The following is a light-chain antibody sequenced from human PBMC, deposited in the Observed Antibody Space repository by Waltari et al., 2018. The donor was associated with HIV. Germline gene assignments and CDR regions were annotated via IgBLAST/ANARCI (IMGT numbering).Light chain of an antibody. V-gene: IGKV1-NL1*01. CDR2: GGY. J-gene: IGKJ4*01. Sequence: DIQMTQFPSSLSASVGDRVSLTCRATQDIGNSVSWYQQRPGKVPKLLVYGGYIRHRGVASRFTGSGSGTEYTLTSSSLQPEDFATYYCHQYFSDPFTFGGGTKVEI. CDR3: HQYFSDPFT. CDR1: QDIGNS.